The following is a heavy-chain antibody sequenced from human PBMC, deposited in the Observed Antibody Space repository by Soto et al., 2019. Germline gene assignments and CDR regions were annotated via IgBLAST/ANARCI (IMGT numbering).Heavy chain of an antibody. J-gene: IGHJ4*02. V-gene: IGHV3-66*01. D-gene: IGHD6-25*01. CDR1: GLTVSSNY. CDR2: IYSGDST. Sequence: EVQLVESGGGLVQPGGSLRLSCAASGLTVSSNYMSWVRQAPGKGLEWVSVIYSGDSTYYADSVKGRFTISRDNSKNTLYLHMNSLKAEDTAVYYCARDAYISGSRPITWGQGTLVTVSS. CDR3: ARDAYISGSRPIT.